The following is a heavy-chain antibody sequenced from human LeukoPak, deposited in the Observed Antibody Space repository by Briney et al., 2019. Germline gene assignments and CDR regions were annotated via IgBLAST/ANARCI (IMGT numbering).Heavy chain of an antibody. CDR1: GFTFSNYA. V-gene: IGHV3-23*01. CDR2: ISGAGT. CDR3: ARDPNGDYVGAFDFQR. D-gene: IGHD4-17*01. J-gene: IGHJ1*01. Sequence: GGSLRLSCAASGFTFSNYALTWVRQAPGRGLEWVSSISGAGTYYADSVKGRFSISGDNYKNTLYLQMSSLRAEDTAVYYCARDPNGDYVGAFDFQRWGQGTLVTVSS.